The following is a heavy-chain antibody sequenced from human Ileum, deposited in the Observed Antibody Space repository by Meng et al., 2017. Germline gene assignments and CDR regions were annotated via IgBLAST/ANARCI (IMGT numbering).Heavy chain of an antibody. CDR2: IYHSGTT. J-gene: IGHJ5*02. Sequence: QMQVQESGPGLVKPSGTLSLTCTVLGGSGGPFSSATWWSWVRQSPGKGLEWIGEIYHSGTTTDYNPSFKSRVTISVDQSKNQFSLRLSSVTAADTAVYYCATRYHDSSPFDPWGQGTLVTVSS. V-gene: IGHV4-4*02. CDR3: ATRYHDSSPFDP. CDR1: GGPFSSATW. D-gene: IGHD3-22*01.